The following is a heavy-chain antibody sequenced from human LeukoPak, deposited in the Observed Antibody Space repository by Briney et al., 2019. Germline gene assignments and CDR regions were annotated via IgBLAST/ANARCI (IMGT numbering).Heavy chain of an antibody. J-gene: IGHJ6*03. CDR3: ARAVGSGSFQTYYYYMDV. D-gene: IGHD3-10*01. CDR2: IDYSGST. V-gene: IGHV4-39*07. Sequence: SETLSLTCTVSGDSISSSYYYWGWIRQPPGKGLEWIGSIDYSGSTYHDPSLKSRVTMSVDTSKNQFSLKLSSVTAADTAVYYCARAVGSGSFQTYYYYMDVWGKGTTVTISS. CDR1: GDSISSSYYY.